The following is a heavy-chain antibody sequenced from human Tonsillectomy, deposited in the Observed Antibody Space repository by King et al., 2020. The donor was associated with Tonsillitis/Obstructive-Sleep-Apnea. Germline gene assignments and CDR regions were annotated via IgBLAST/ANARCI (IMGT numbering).Heavy chain of an antibody. CDR2: ISSGGGTI. Sequence: QLVQSGGDLVQPGGSLRLSCAASGFSFITYDMNWVRQAPGKGLEWLSYISSGGGTIYYADSVKGRFTISRDNAKNSLYLQMNSLSAEDTAVYYCARDGFLDSWGQGTLVTVSS. J-gene: IGHJ4*02. CDR1: GFSFITYD. V-gene: IGHV3-48*03. CDR3: ARDGFLDS.